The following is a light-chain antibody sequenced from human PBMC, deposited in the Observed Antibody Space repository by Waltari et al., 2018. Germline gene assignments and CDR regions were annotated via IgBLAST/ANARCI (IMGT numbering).Light chain of an antibody. V-gene: IGKV3-11*01. J-gene: IGKJ4*01. Sequence: EIVLTQSPVTLSLSPGESANLSCRASQSISTYLAWYQHKPGQAPRLLISEPSNRATGIPARFSGSGSGTDFTLTITSLEPEDVAFYYCQQRSNWPPLTFGGGTKVEIK. CDR2: EPS. CDR1: QSISTY. CDR3: QQRSNWPPLT.